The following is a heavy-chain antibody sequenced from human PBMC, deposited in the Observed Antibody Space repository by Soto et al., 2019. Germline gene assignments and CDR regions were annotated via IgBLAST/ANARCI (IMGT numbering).Heavy chain of an antibody. Sequence: PGGSLRLSCAASGFTFSSYGMHWVRQAPGKGLEWVAVISYDGSNKYYADSVKGRFTISRDNSKNTLYLQMNSLRAEDTAVYYCAKDGDTAMPLDYWGQGTLVTVSS. CDR2: ISYDGSNK. V-gene: IGHV3-30*18. J-gene: IGHJ4*02. CDR1: GFTFSSYG. D-gene: IGHD5-18*01. CDR3: AKDGDTAMPLDY.